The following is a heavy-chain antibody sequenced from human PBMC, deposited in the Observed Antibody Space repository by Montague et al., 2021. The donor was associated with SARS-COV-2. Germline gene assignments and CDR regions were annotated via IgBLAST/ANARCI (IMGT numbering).Heavy chain of an antibody. D-gene: IGHD3-10*01. J-gene: IGHJ5*01. CDR1: GDSISSFY. CDR3: ARARGSHYMSWFDS. CDR2: IYASGGT. V-gene: IGHV4-4*07. Sequence: SETLSLTCTVSGDSISSFYWNWIRQPAGKGLEWIGRIYASGGTNYNPSLKSRVTISVSTSSSQFSLRLTSVTAADTAVYYCARARGSHYMSWFDSWGQGTLVIVSS.